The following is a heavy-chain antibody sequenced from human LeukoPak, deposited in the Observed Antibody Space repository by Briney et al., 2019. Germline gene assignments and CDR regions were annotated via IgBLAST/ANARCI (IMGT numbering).Heavy chain of an antibody. J-gene: IGHJ4*02. CDR3: ARSGAPIDY. CDR2: IKQDGSEK. CDR1: GFTFSSYW. V-gene: IGHV3-7*01. Sequence: PGGXLRLSCAASGFTFSSYWMTWVRQAPGKGLEWVANIKQDGSEKYYVDSVKGRFTISRDNAKNSLYLQMNSLRAEDTAVYCCARSGAPIDYWGQGTLVTVSS.